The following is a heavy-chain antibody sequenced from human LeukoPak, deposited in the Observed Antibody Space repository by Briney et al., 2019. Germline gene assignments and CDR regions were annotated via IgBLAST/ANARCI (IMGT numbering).Heavy chain of an antibody. CDR3: ARDRGWLQLRNYYYGMDV. Sequence: GGSLRLSCAASGFTFSSYWMYWVRQPPGKGLVWVSRINSDGSSTSYADSVKGRFTISRDNAKNALYLQMNSLRAEDTAVYYCARDRGWLQLRNYYYGMDVWGQGTTVTVSS. J-gene: IGHJ6*02. CDR2: INSDGSST. V-gene: IGHV3-74*01. D-gene: IGHD5-24*01. CDR1: GFTFSSYW.